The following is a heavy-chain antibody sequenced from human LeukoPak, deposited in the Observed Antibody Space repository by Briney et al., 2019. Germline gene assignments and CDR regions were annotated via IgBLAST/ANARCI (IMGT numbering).Heavy chain of an antibody. CDR1: GGSISSYY. CDR3: ARARGYSTIFDY. Sequence: SETLSLTCTVSGGSISSYYWSWIRQPPGKGLEWIGYIYYSGTTNYNPSLKSRVTISVDTSKNQFSLKVSSVTAADTAVYYCARARGYSTIFDYWGQGTLVTVSS. V-gene: IGHV4-59*08. CDR2: IYYSGTT. D-gene: IGHD6-13*01. J-gene: IGHJ4*02.